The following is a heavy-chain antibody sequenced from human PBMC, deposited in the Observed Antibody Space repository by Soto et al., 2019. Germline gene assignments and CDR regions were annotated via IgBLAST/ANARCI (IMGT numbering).Heavy chain of an antibody. CDR1: GFTFSDYY. V-gene: IGHV3-72*01. J-gene: IGHJ4*01. CDR3: ARDTGGSYDY. CDR2: TRNKANSYAT. Sequence: EVQLVESGGGLVQPGGSLRLSCAASGFTFSDYYMDWVRQVPGKGLEWIGRTRNKANSYATEYVASVKGRFSISRDDSKDSMYLQMNSLKTEDTAVYYCARDTGGSYDYWGHGALVTVSS. D-gene: IGHD1-26*01.